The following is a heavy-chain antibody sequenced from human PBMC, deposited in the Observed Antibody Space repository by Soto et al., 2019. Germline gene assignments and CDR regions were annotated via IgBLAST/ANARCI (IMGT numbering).Heavy chain of an antibody. CDR3: AIGGGSPYHDNELEY. J-gene: IGHJ4*02. CDR1: GVSTSNHY. V-gene: IGHV4-59*11. Sequence: QVQLQESGPGLVKPSETLSLTCSVSGVSTSNHYWTWIRKPPGQGPEWIGRIYYRGTTNYNASLIXTXNXXIDTSKNPFSVKLTSEITADTAVYYCAIGGGSPYHDNELEYWGQGILVTVSS. CDR2: IYYRGTT. D-gene: IGHD1-1*01.